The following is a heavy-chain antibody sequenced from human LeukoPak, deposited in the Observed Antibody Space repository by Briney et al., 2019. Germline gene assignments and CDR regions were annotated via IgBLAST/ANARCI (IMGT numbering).Heavy chain of an antibody. J-gene: IGHJ4*02. CDR3: ARDRGDYYDSSGNFDY. CDR1: GGSISSGDYY. CDR2: IYYSGST. D-gene: IGHD3-22*01. V-gene: IGHV4-30-4*01. Sequence: PSETLSLTCTVSGGSISSGDYYWSWIRQPPGRGLEWIGYIYYSGSTYYNPSLKSRVTISVDTSKNQFSLKLSSVTAADTAVYYCARDRGDYYDSSGNFDYWGQGTLVTVSS.